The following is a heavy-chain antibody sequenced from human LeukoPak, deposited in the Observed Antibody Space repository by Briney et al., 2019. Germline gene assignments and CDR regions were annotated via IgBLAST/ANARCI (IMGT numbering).Heavy chain of an antibody. D-gene: IGHD3-10*01. CDR2: ISYNEMYQ. CDR1: GFTFNIYG. CDR3: AKDRDYYGSGSDY. Sequence: GRSLTLSCAASGFTFNIYGMHWVSQAPDKGLEWVAGISYNEMYQYYADSVKGRFTISRNNSKNTLFLQMNSLRAEDTAIYSCAKDRDYYGSGSDYWGQGTLVTVSS. J-gene: IGHJ4*02. V-gene: IGHV3-30*18.